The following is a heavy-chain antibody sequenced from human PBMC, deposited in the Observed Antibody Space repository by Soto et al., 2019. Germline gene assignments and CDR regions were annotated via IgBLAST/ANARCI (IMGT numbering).Heavy chain of an antibody. D-gene: IGHD3-10*01. V-gene: IGHV4-30-2*03. J-gene: IGHJ3*02. Sequence: SETLSLTCAVSGDSISSGGYSWNWIRQPPGKGLEWIGYIYHSGSTDSNPSLKSRATTSVDTSKNQFSLKLTSVTAADTAVYYCARHANRNYYDAFDIWGQGTMVTVSS. CDR2: IYHSGST. CDR3: ARHANRNYYDAFDI. CDR1: GDSISSGGYS.